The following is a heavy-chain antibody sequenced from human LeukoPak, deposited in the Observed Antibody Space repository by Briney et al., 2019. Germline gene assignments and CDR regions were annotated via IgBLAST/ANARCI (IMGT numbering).Heavy chain of an antibody. V-gene: IGHV3-7*03. CDR1: GFTFNNFW. Sequence: GESLRLSCAASGFTFNNFWMTWLRQAPGKGLEWVANIKPDGSEKSYVDSVKGRFTVSRDNAKNSLYLQMNSLRAEDTAVYYCAKGHGVVPAAIDYYYYMDVWGKGTTVTVSS. J-gene: IGHJ6*03. CDR3: AKGHGVVPAAIDYYYYMDV. D-gene: IGHD2-2*01. CDR2: IKPDGSEK.